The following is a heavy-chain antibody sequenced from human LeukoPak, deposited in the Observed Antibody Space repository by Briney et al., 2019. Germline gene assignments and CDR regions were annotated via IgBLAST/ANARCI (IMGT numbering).Heavy chain of an antibody. CDR3: AEPPGAAAGTDWVFDY. CDR1: GFTFSSYA. D-gene: IGHD6-13*01. Sequence: GGSLRLPCAASGFTFSSYAMSWVRQAPGKGLEWVSGISGSGGSTYYADSVKGRFTISRDISKNPLYLQMNSLRAEDTAVYYCAEPPGAAAGTDWVFDYWGQGTLVTVSS. CDR2: ISGSGGST. V-gene: IGHV3-23*01. J-gene: IGHJ4*02.